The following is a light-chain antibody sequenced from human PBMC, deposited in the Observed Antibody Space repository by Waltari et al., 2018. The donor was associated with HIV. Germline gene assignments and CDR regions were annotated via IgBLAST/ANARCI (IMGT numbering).Light chain of an antibody. CDR2: WAS. J-gene: IGKJ4*01. CDR1: QSVLYRSNNKNH. V-gene: IGKV4-1*01. Sequence: DIVMTQSPDSLAVSLGERATINCKSSQSVLYRSNNKNHLAWYQQKPGQPPKLLIYWASTREFGVPDRFSGSGSGTDFTLTISSLQAEYVAVYYCQQYYSSPFTFGGGTRVEIK. CDR3: QQYYSSPFT.